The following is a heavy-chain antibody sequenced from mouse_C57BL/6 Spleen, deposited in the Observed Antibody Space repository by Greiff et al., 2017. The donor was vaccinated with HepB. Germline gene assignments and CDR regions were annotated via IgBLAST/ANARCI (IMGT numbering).Heavy chain of an antibody. V-gene: IGHV1-20*01. CDR3: ARWKLYYGRSRLDY. CDR2: INPYNGDT. D-gene: IGHD1-1*01. Sequence: EVQLQQSGPELVKPGDSVKISCKASGYSFTGYFMNWVMQSHGKSLEWIGRINPYNGDTFYNQKFKGKATLTVDKSSSTAHMELRSLTSEDSAVYYCARWKLYYGRSRLDYWGQGNTLTVSS. J-gene: IGHJ2*01. CDR1: GYSFTGYF.